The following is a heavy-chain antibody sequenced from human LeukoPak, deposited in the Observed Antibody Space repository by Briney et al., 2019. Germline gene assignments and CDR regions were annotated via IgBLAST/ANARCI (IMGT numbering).Heavy chain of an antibody. Sequence: GGSLRLSCAASGFTFSSYAMSWVRQAPGKGLEWVSAISGSGGSTYYAGSVKGRFTISRDNSKNTLYLQMNSLRAEDTAVYYCAKDRTWWLAHFDYWGQGTLVTVSS. CDR3: AKDRTWWLAHFDY. D-gene: IGHD6-19*01. CDR1: GFTFSSYA. CDR2: ISGSGGST. V-gene: IGHV3-23*01. J-gene: IGHJ4*02.